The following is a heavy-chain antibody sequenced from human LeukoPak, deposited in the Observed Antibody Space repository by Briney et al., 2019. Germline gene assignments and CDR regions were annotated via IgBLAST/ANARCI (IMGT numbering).Heavy chain of an antibody. CDR1: GYSFTSYW. J-gene: IGHJ2*01. Sequence: GESLKISCKGSGYSFTSYWIGWVRQMPGKGLEWMGIIYPGDSDTRYSPSFQGQVTISADKSISTAYLQWSGLKASDTAMYYCARLNDYGDYAGWYFDLWGRGTLVTVSS. CDR3: ARLNDYGDYAGWYFDL. D-gene: IGHD4-17*01. V-gene: IGHV5-51*01. CDR2: IYPGDSDT.